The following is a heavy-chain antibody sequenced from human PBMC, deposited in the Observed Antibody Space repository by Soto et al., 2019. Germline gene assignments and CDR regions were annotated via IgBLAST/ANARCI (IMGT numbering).Heavy chain of an antibody. CDR1: GFTFSSYA. Sequence: QVQLVESGGGVVQPGRSLRLSCAASGFTFSSYAMHWVRHAPGKGLEWVAVISYDGSNKYYADSVKGRFTISRDNSKNTLYLQMNSLRAEDTAVYYCARGGFSGYHHYFDYWGQGTLVTVSS. V-gene: IGHV3-30-3*01. J-gene: IGHJ4*02. CDR2: ISYDGSNK. CDR3: ARGGFSGYHHYFDY. D-gene: IGHD3-22*01.